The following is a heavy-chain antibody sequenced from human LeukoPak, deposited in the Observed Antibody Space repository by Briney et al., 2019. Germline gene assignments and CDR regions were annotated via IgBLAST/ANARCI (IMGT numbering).Heavy chain of an antibody. D-gene: IGHD3-10*01. CDR3: ARKSGGY. J-gene: IGHJ4*02. V-gene: IGHV3-69-1*01. Sequence: TFSSSSNTICYADSVKGRFTISRDNAKNSLYLQMNSLRAEDTAVYYCARKSGGYWGQGTLVTVSS. CDR2: SSSSNTI.